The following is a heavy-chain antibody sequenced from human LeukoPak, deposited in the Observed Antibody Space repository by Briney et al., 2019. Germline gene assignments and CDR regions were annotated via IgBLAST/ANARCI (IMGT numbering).Heavy chain of an antibody. J-gene: IGHJ4*02. CDR1: GFTFSSYA. CDR3: ARVAFPTVTWDYFDY. Sequence: PGRSLRLSCAASGFTFSSYAMHWVRQAPGKGLEWVTVISYDGNNKYYADSVKGRFTISRDNSKNTLYLQMNSLRAEDTAAYFCARVAFPTVTWDYFDYWGQGTLVTVSS. V-gene: IGHV3-30-3*01. CDR2: ISYDGNNK. D-gene: IGHD4-11*01.